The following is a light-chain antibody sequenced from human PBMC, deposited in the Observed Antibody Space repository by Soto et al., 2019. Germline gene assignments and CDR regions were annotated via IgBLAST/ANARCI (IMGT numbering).Light chain of an antibody. CDR2: GNS. CDR1: SSNIGAGYD. J-gene: IGLJ3*02. Sequence: QSVLTQPPSVSGAPGQRVTISCTGSSSNIGAGYDVHWYQQLPGTAPKLLIYGNSNRPSGVPDRFSGSKSGTSASLAITGLQAEDEADYYCQAFGSSLSGWVVGGGTQLTVL. CDR3: QAFGSSLSGWV. V-gene: IGLV1-40*01.